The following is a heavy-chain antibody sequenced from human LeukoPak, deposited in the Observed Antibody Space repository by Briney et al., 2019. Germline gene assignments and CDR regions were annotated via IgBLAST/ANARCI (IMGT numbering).Heavy chain of an antibody. Sequence: SETLSLTCTVSGGSISSYYWSWIRQPAGKGLEWMGRIYTSGSTNYNPSLKSRVTMSVDTSKNQFSLKLSSVTAADTAVYYCARDRHYYDSSGYYYSYYYYMDVWGKGTTVTVSS. D-gene: IGHD3-22*01. V-gene: IGHV4-4*07. CDR3: ARDRHYYDSSGYYYSYYYYMDV. CDR2: IYTSGST. J-gene: IGHJ6*03. CDR1: GGSISSYY.